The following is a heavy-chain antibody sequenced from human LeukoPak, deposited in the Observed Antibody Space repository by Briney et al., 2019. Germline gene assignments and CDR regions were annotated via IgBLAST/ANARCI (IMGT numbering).Heavy chain of an antibody. V-gene: IGHV4-34*01. CDR1: GGSISSYY. J-gene: IGHJ6*03. CDR3: ARVGSGSYLNYYYYMDV. Sequence: SETLSLTCTVSGGSISSYYWNWIRQPPGKGLEWIGEISHSGSTNYSPSLKSRVTISVDTSKNQFSLKLSAVTAADTAVYYCARVGSGSYLNYYYYMDVWGKGTTVTVSS. CDR2: ISHSGST. D-gene: IGHD1-26*01.